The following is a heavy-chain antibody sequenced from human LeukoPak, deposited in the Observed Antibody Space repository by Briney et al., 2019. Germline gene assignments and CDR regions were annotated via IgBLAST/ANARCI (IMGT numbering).Heavy chain of an antibody. J-gene: IGHJ3*02. D-gene: IGHD6-19*01. CDR3: AKALFRAVAGGHAFDI. CDR2: ISGSGGST. V-gene: IGHV3-23*01. CDR1: GFTFSSYA. Sequence: GGSLRLSCAASGFTFSSYAMSWVRQAPGKGLEWVSAISGSGGSTYYADSVKGRFTISRDNSKSTLYLQMNSLRAEDTAVYYCAKALFRAVAGGHAFDIWGQGTMVTVSS.